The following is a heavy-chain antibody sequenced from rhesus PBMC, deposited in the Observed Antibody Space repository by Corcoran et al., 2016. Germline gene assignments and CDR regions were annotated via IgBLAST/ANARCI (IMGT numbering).Heavy chain of an antibody. CDR3: ARDRGSGWPGFDY. D-gene: IGHD6-31*01. V-gene: IGHV4-106*01. Sequence: QVQLQESGPGLVKPSETLSLTCAVSGGSISDDYYWSWIRQPPGKGLEWIGYIYGSGGGTNYNPSRKYRVTIAIDTSKNQCSLKLSSVTAADTAVDYCARDRGSGWPGFDYWGQGVLVTVSS. CDR1: GGSISDDYY. J-gene: IGHJ4*01. CDR2: IYGSGGGT.